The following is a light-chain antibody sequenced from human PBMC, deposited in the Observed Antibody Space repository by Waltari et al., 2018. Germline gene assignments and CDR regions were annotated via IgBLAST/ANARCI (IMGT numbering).Light chain of an antibody. CDR2: DAS. CDR1: QSISSY. J-gene: IGKJ2*01. V-gene: IGKV1-39*01. CDR3: QQSYSTPRT. Sequence: DIQMTQPPSSLSASVGDRVTITCRASQSISSYLNWYQQKTGKAHKRLIYDASSFPRGLPSRVSGSGAGTDFTLTISSLQPEDCATYYCQQSYSTPRTFGQGTKLEIK.